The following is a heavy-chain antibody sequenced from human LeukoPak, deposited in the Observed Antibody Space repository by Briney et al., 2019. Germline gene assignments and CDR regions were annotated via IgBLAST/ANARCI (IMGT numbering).Heavy chain of an antibody. CDR2: ISSSTSFI. D-gene: IGHD1-7*01. CDR1: GFIFSSYS. Sequence: GGSLRLSCSASGFIFSSYSMNWVRQAPGKGLEWVSSISSSTSFIYYADSVKGRFTISRDNAKNTLFLQMNSLRAEDTALYFCARKAQYNGHYPLDYWGQGTLVTVSS. V-gene: IGHV3-21*04. CDR3: ARKAQYNGHYPLDY. J-gene: IGHJ4*02.